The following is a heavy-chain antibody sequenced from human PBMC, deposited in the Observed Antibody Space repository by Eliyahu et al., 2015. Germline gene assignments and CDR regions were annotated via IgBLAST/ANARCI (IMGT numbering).Heavy chain of an antibody. D-gene: IGHD6-25*01. CDR1: GFTFSTXA. CDR2: ITGNGGNT. J-gene: IGHJ4*02. CDR3: AKGGGSEFLDY. V-gene: IGHV3-23*01. Sequence: QLLESGGGLVQPGGSLXLSCAASGFTFSTXAMNWVRQAPGKGLEWVSRITGNGGNTYYTDSVKGRFTISRDNSKNTLFLQMDSLRVEDTAVYYCAKGGGSEFLDYWGQGTLVTVAS.